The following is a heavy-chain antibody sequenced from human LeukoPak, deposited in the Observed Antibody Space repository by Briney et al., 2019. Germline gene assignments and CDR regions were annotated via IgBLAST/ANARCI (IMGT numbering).Heavy chain of an antibody. V-gene: IGHV1-46*01. CDR1: GYTFTSYY. D-gene: IGHD5-24*01. CDR2: INPSGGST. CDR3: AREMATIPEFFDY. Sequence: ASVKVSCKASGYTFTSYYMHWVRQAPGQGLEWMGIINPSGGSTSYAQKLQGRVTMTTDTSTSTAYMELRSLRSDDTAVYYCAREMATIPEFFDYWGQGTLVTVSS. J-gene: IGHJ4*02.